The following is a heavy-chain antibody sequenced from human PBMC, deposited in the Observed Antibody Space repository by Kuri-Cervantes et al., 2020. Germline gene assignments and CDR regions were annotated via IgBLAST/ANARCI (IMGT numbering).Heavy chain of an antibody. Sequence: GSLRLSCTVSGGSISSYYWSWIRQPAGKGLEWIGRIYTSGSTYYNPSLKSRVTISVGRSKNQFSLKLSSVTAADTAVYYCARVGGVAAMAFDIWGQGTMVTVSS. J-gene: IGHJ3*02. V-gene: IGHV4-4*07. CDR2: IYTSGST. CDR1: GGSISSYY. CDR3: ARVGGVAAMAFDI. D-gene: IGHD2-15*01.